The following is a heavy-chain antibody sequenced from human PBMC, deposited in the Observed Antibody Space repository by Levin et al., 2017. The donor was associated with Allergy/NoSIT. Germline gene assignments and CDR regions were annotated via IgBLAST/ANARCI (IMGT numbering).Heavy chain of an antibody. J-gene: IGHJ4*02. D-gene: IGHD6-13*01. Sequence: GSLRLSCTASGITFSNAWMSWARQAPGKGLEWVGRIKSKTDGGTADYASPVKGRFTISRDDSRNTLYLQMNSLKTEDTAVYYCTTYISSWYYFDNWGQGTLVTVSS. CDR1: GITFSNAW. CDR2: IKSKTDGGTA. CDR3: TTYISSWYYFDN. V-gene: IGHV3-15*01.